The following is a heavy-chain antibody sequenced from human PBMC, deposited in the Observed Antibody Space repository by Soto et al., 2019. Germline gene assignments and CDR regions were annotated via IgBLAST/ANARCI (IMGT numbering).Heavy chain of an antibody. Sequence: GGSLRLSCAASGFTFSSYAMSWVRQAPGKGLEWVSAISGSGGSTYYADSVKGRFTISRDNSKNTLYLQMNSLRAEDTAVYYCAKVYRGYRSYYYYYMDVWGKGTTVTVSS. CDR1: GFTFSSYA. V-gene: IGHV3-23*01. CDR2: ISGSGGST. CDR3: AKVYRGYRSYYYYYMDV. J-gene: IGHJ6*03. D-gene: IGHD5-12*01.